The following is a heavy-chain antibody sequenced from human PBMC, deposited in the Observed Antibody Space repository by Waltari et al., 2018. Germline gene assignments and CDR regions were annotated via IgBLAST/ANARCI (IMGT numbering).Heavy chain of an antibody. CDR2: ISGGRSGSETYI. Sequence: EVKLVESGGGPVKPGGSLRLSCQASGFSFSTYNMNWVRQAPGKGPGWVSFISGGRSGSETYIYYADSGRGRFTISRDNTRNDLYLQMTDLRPDDTATYYCARPAQTPLVTTWVDSWGQGTPVTVSS. V-gene: IGHV3-21*02. J-gene: IGHJ4*02. CDR1: GFSFSTYN. D-gene: IGHD4-17*01. CDR3: ARPAQTPLVTTWVDS.